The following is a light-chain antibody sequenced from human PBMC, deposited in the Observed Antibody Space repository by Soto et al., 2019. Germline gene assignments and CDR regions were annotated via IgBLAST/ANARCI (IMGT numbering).Light chain of an antibody. Sequence: QSVLTQSPSASGTPGQRGTLPCSGSRSNIGSTSVSWFQQFPGTAPKLLIYWNSQRPSVVADRFSGSKSGTSASLAISELRSEDEPDYNCAALDDSLSAWVFGGRTKVTVL. CDR2: WNS. CDR1: RSNIGSTS. J-gene: IGLJ3*02. V-gene: IGLV1-47*01. CDR3: AALDDSLSAWV.